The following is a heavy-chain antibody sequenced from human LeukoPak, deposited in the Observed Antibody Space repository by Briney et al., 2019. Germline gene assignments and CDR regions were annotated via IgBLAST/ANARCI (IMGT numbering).Heavy chain of an antibody. CDR1: GNSISSGNYY. J-gene: IGHJ4*02. CDR3: ARVTTGGYYNC. Sequence: SQTLSLTCSVSGNSISSGNYYWTWIRQPAGKGLEWIGRIYSTGSTNYNPSLKSRVTISVDTSKNQFSLRLSSVTAADTAVYYCARVTTGGYYNCWGQGTLVTVS. D-gene: IGHD3-22*01. CDR2: IYSTGST. V-gene: IGHV4-61*02.